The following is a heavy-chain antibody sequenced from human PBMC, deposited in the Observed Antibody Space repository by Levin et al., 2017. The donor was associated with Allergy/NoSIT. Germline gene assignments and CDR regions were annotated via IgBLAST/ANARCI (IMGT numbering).Heavy chain of an antibody. Sequence: PGGSLRLSCVASGFTFSNYWMSWVRQAPGKGLEWVANIKQDGSEKYYVDSVKGRFTISRDNAKNPLYLQMNSLRAEDTAVYYCAAPGPYYYYGMDVWGQGTTVTVSS. CDR3: AAPGPYYYYGMDV. V-gene: IGHV3-7*01. D-gene: IGHD2-8*02. J-gene: IGHJ6*02. CDR2: IKQDGSEK. CDR1: GFTFSNYW.